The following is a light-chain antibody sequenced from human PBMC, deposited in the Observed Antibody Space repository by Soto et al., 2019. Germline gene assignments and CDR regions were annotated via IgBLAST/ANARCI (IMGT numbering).Light chain of an antibody. CDR2: RAS. CDR1: QNIYIT. Sequence: IVMTQSPGTLSVSPGERATLSCRASQNIYITVAWYQQRPGQAPRLLIYRASTRAPGIPARFSGSGSGTEFTLTISSLQSEDFTVYSCLQYHNLWAFGQGTKVDIK. CDR3: LQYHNLWA. J-gene: IGKJ1*01. V-gene: IGKV3-15*01.